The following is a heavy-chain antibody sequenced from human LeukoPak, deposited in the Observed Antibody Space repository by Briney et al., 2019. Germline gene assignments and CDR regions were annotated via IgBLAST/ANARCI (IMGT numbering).Heavy chain of an antibody. J-gene: IGHJ5*02. Sequence: ASVKVSCKASGYTFTDYYIYWVRQAPGQGLECMGWINPKSGASTYVQKFHGRVTLTRDTSISTAYMELRTLRCNDTSIYYCARDVETGSWGQGTLVTVPS. CDR1: GYTFTDYY. CDR3: ARDVETGS. D-gene: IGHD2-21*02. CDR2: INPKSGAS. V-gene: IGHV1-2*02.